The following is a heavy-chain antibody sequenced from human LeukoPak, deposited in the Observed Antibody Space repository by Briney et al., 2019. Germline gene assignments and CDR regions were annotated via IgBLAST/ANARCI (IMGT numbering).Heavy chain of an antibody. V-gene: IGHV3-30*03. J-gene: IGHJ4*02. CDR2: LSDDGSNK. CDR1: RFTFSYFA. CDR3: VSLNYYDSSGYYRYYFDY. D-gene: IGHD3-22*01. Sequence: GGSLRLSCAASRFTFSYFAMHWVRQAPGKGLEWVAVLSDDGSNKFYADSVKGRFTISRDNSKNTLYLQMSSLRAEDTAVYYCVSLNYYDSSGYYRYYFDYWGQGTLVTVSS.